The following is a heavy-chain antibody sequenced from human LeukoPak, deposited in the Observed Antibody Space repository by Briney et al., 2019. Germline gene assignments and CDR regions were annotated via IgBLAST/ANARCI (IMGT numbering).Heavy chain of an antibody. CDR2: IYDSGST. CDR1: GGSISSYY. D-gene: IGHD5-12*01. V-gene: IGHV4-59*01. Sequence: TPSETLSFTCTVSGGSISSYYWSWIRQPPGKGLEWIGYIYDSGSTNYNPSHKSRVTISVDTSKNQFSLKLSSVTAADTAVYYCARGGSGYDSFYYYGMDVWGQGTTVTVSS. J-gene: IGHJ6*02. CDR3: ARGGSGYDSFYYYGMDV.